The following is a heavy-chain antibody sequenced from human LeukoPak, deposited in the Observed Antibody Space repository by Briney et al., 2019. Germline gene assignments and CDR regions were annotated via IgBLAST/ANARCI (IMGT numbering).Heavy chain of an antibody. D-gene: IGHD1-26*01. CDR3: ARGGATRGRFEN. CDR2: MRQDGSEI. CDR1: GFPFNAQT. Sequence: GGSLRLSCAASGFPFNAQTMSWVRQAPGKGLDWVASMRQDGSEIYYVDSVNGRFTISRDNPKNSLYLQMNSLRAEDTAVYYCARGGATRGRFENWGQGTLVTVSS. V-gene: IGHV3-7*01. J-gene: IGHJ4*02.